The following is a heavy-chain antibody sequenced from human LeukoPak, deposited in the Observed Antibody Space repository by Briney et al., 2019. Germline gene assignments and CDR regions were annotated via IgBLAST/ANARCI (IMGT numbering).Heavy chain of an antibody. V-gene: IGHV3-7*03. CDR1: GFTFSNYW. CDR3: ARAICGDASSCYYYYYGMDV. D-gene: IGHD4-17*01. CDR2: IKQDGSEK. Sequence: GGSLRLSCAASGFTFSNYWMSWVRQAPGKGLEWVANIKQDGSEKYYVDSVKGRFTISRDNAKNSVYLQMNSLRAEDTAVYYCARAICGDASSCYYYYYGMDVWGQGTTVTVSS. J-gene: IGHJ6*02.